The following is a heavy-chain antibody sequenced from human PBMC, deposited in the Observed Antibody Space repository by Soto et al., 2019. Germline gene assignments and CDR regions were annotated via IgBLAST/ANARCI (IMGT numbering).Heavy chain of an antibody. J-gene: IGHJ4*02. Sequence: PGGSLRLSCVASGFTFSSYWMTWLRLAPGTGLEWVATIRQDGNEKHHVDSVKGRFAISRDNVENSLYLQMSSLRPDDTAVYYCARRSGQQLAYGVFDYWGQGTLVTVSS. CDR1: GFTFSSYW. V-gene: IGHV3-7*01. D-gene: IGHD6-13*01. CDR3: ARRSGQQLAYGVFDY. CDR2: IRQDGNEK.